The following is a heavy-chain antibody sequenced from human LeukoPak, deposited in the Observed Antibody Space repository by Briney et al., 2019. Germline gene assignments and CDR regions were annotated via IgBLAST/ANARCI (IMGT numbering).Heavy chain of an antibody. CDR2: IRNKANSYET. Sequence: ASLRLSCAASGFTFSGSAMHWVRQPSGKGLEWVGRIRNKANSYETAYAASGKGRITISRDDSKNMAYLQMNSLKTEDTAVYCCASTTYSSTSFDYWGQGTLVTVSS. D-gene: IGHD6-13*01. J-gene: IGHJ4*02. CDR3: ASTTYSSTSFDY. V-gene: IGHV3-73*01. CDR1: GFTFSGSA.